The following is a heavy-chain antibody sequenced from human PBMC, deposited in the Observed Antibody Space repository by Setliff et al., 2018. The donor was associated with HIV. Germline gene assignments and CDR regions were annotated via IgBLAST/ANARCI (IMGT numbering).Heavy chain of an antibody. CDR1: GGSISGLH. V-gene: IGHV4-4*08. CDR2: IYTGGST. CDR3: ARELGASPHDVFDI. Sequence: SETLSLTCTVSGGSISGLHWSWIRQSPGKGLEWIGYIYTGGSTNYNPSLKSRVTISVDTSKSQFSLKLNSVTATDTAVYYCARELGASPHDVFDIWGQGTMVTVSS. D-gene: IGHD3-16*01. J-gene: IGHJ3*02.